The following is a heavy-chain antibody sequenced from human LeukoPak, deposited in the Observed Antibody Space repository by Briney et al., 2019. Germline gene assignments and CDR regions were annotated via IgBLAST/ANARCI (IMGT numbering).Heavy chain of an antibody. CDR3: ARVNRWRETDY. CDR1: GGSISSYY. J-gene: IGHJ4*02. D-gene: IGHD4-23*01. V-gene: IGHV4-59*01. CDR2: ISYSGNT. Sequence: PSETLSLTCTVSGGSISSYYWSWIRQPPGKGLEWIGYISYSGNTNYNPSLKSRVTISVDTSKNQFSLEVTSVTAADTAVYYCARVNRWRETDYWGQGTLVTVSS.